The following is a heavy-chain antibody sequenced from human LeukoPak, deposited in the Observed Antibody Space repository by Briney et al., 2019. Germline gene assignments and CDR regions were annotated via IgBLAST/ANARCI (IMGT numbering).Heavy chain of an antibody. CDR1: GFDFSDYF. CDR2: IILKSGAT. Sequence: ASVKVSRKTSGFDFSDYFIHWVRQAPGQGLEWMGWIILKSGATNYAQKFRDRVTVSRDTSTVYLDLSSLTSDDTAVYYCTRDLRSGRVTYGQDSWGQGTLVTVSS. V-gene: IGHV1-2*02. J-gene: IGHJ4*02. D-gene: IGHD3-10*01. CDR3: TRDLRSGRVTYGQDS.